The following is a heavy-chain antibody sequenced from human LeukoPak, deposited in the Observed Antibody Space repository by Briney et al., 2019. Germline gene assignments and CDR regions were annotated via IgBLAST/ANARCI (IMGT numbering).Heavy chain of an antibody. V-gene: IGHV4-59*08. D-gene: IGHD2-15*01. CDR2: IYYSGST. J-gene: IGHJ6*02. CDR3: ARLLEDSFYYYGMDV. CDR1: GGSISSYY. Sequence: SETLSLTCTVSGGSISSYYWSWIRQPPGKGLEWIGCIYYSGSTNYNPSLKSRVTISVDTSKNQFSLKLSSVTAADTAVYYCARLLEDSFYYYGMDVWGQGTTVTVSS.